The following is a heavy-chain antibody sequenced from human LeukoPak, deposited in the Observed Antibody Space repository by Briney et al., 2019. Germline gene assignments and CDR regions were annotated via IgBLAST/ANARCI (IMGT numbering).Heavy chain of an antibody. J-gene: IGHJ4*02. CDR2: IYSGGST. V-gene: IGHV3-53*04. CDR1: GFTFSSYE. D-gene: IGHD3-10*01. Sequence: GGSLRLSCAASGFTFSSYEMNWVRQAPGKGLEWVSVIYSGGSTYYADSVKGRFTISRHNSKNTLYLQMNSLRAEDTAVYYCARGAVRAQWGQGTLVTVSS. CDR3: ARGAVRAQ.